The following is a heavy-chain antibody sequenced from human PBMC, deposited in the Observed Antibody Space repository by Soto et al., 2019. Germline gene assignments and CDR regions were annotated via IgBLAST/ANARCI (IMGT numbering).Heavy chain of an antibody. CDR1: GGSISSSSYY. CDR2: IYYSGST. D-gene: IGHD3-22*01. J-gene: IGHJ6*02. V-gene: IGHV4-39*01. Sequence: QLQLQESGPGLVKPSETLSLTCTVSGGSISSSSYYWGWIRQPPGKGLEWIGSIYYSGSTYYNPSLKSRVTIAVATSKNQFSLKLSSVTAADTAVYYCARAEDSSGYYYYYYGMDVWGQGTTVTVSS. CDR3: ARAEDSSGYYYYYYGMDV.